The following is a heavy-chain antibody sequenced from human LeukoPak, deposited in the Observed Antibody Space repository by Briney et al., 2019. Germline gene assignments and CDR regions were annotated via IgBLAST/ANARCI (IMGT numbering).Heavy chain of an antibody. Sequence: PGGSLRLSCAASGFTFSSYWMSWVRQAPGKGLEWVANIKQDGSEKYYVDSVKGRFTISRDNAKNSLYLQMNSLRAEDTAVYYCARGGYDFWSGYQFDYWGQGTLVTVSS. J-gene: IGHJ4*02. CDR2: IKQDGSEK. D-gene: IGHD3-3*01. CDR3: ARGGYDFWSGYQFDY. V-gene: IGHV3-7*01. CDR1: GFTFSSYW.